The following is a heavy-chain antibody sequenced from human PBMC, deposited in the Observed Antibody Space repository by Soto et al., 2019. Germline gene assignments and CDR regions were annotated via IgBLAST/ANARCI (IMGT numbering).Heavy chain of an antibody. J-gene: IGHJ2*01. CDR1: GYTFTSYA. V-gene: IGHV1-3*01. CDR3: ARGGSLYWYFDL. D-gene: IGHD1-26*01. CDR2: INAGNGNT. Sequence: QVQLVQSGAEVKKPGASVKVSCKASGYTFTSYAMHWVRQAPGQRLEWMGWINAGNGNTKYLQKFQGRVTITRDTSASTAYMELSSLRSEDTAVYYCARGGSLYWYFDLWGRGTLVTVSS.